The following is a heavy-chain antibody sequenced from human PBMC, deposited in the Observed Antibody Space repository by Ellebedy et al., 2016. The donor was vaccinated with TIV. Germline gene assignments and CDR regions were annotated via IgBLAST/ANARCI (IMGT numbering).Heavy chain of an antibody. J-gene: IGHJ4*02. CDR2: INAGNGNT. CDR1: GYSFNIYA. CDR3: ARVKWELPFDY. D-gene: IGHD1-26*01. V-gene: IGHV1-3*01. Sequence: AASVKVSCKASGYSFNIYALHWVRLAPGQSLAWMGWINAGNGNTKYSQKFQGRVTITRDTSASTAYMELSSLRSEDTAVYYCARVKWELPFDYWGQGTLVTVSS.